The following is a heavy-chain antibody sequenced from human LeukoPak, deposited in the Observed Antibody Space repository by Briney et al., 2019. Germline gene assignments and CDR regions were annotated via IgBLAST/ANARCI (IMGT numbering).Heavy chain of an antibody. D-gene: IGHD4-17*01. CDR1: EFTFSTFA. V-gene: IGHV3-23*01. CDR3: AKATGTTVTVSPNY. Sequence: GGSLRLSCAASEFTFSTFAMSWVRQSPGKGLEWVSTISSSGSSTYYADSVKGRFTVSRDNSRITLYLQMNSLRAEDTAIYYCAKATGTTVTVSPNYWGQGTLVTVSS. J-gene: IGHJ4*02. CDR2: ISSSGSST.